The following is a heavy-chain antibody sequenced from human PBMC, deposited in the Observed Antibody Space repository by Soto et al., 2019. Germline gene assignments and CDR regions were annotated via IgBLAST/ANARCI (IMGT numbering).Heavy chain of an antibody. CDR1: GFSLSTSGVG. CDR2: IYWDDDK. CDR3: AHRRDYGSGSYYSQ. Sequence: QITLKESGPTLVKPTQTLTLTCTFSGFSLSTSGVGVGWIRQPPGKALEWLALIYWDDDKRYSPSLKSRLTIPKDTSKNQVVLTMTNMDPVDTATYYCAHRRDYGSGSYYSQWGQGTLVTVSS. V-gene: IGHV2-5*02. J-gene: IGHJ4*02. D-gene: IGHD3-10*01.